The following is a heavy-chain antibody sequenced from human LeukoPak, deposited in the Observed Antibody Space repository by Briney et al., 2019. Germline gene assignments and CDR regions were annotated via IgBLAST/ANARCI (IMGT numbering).Heavy chain of an antibody. Sequence: GGSLRLSCAASGFTVSSNYMSWVRQAPGKGLEWVSAISGSGGSTYYADSVKGRFTISRDNSKNTLYLQMNSLRAEDTAVYYCAKDRGSGSYYADYWGQGTLVTVSS. V-gene: IGHV3-23*01. CDR3: AKDRGSGSYYADY. CDR1: GFTVSSNY. D-gene: IGHD3-10*01. J-gene: IGHJ4*02. CDR2: ISGSGGST.